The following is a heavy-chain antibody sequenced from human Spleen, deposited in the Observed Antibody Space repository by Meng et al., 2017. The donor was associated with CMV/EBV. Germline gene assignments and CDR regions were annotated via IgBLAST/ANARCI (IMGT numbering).Heavy chain of an antibody. CDR2: SVPSYATP. J-gene: IGHJ6*02. CDR1: GGTFSRYA. CDR3: AREKEYYDILTEEYYYYGMDV. D-gene: IGHD3-9*01. V-gene: IGHV1-69*05. Sequence: SVKVSCKASGGTFSRYAISWVRQAPGHGLEWVGGSVPSYATPNHAQKFQARATITRDESTSTAYMELSSLGSEDTGVYYCAREKEYYDILTEEYYYYGMDVWGQGTMVTVSS.